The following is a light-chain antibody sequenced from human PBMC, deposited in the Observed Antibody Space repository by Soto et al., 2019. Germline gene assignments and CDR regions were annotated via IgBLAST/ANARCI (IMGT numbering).Light chain of an antibody. CDR1: QSISTH. J-gene: IGKJ5*01. Sequence: DIHMTQSPSSLSASVGESLTISCRASQSISTHLNWYQQKPGKAPKLVIYAANGLERGVPSRFSGSGSGTEFTLAIRNLRPEDFATYFCQQSYNTPCTFGPGTRVEIK. CDR2: AAN. V-gene: IGKV1-39*01. CDR3: QQSYNTPCT.